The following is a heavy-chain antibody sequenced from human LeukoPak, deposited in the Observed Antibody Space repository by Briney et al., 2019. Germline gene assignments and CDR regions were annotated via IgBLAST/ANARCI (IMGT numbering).Heavy chain of an antibody. D-gene: IGHD2-2*02. CDR2: IWYGGSNK. Sequence: GGSLRLSCAASGFTFSSYGMHWVRQAPGKGLEWVAVIWYGGSNKYYADSVKGRFTISRDNSKNTLYLQMNSLRAEDTAVYYCAREYCSSTSCYMGAFDIWGQGTMVTVSS. J-gene: IGHJ3*02. CDR1: GFTFSSYG. V-gene: IGHV3-33*01. CDR3: AREYCSSTSCYMGAFDI.